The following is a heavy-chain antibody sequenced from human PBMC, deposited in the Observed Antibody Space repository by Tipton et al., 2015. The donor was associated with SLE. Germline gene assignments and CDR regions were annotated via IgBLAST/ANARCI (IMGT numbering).Heavy chain of an antibody. CDR2: IYYSGST. D-gene: IGHD5-12*01. Sequence: TLSLTCTVSGGSISSYYWSWIRQPPGKGLEWIGYIYYSGSTNYNPSLKSRVTISVGTSKNQFSLKLSSVTAADTAVDYCARRLTRYSGYDYFDYWGQGTLVTVSS. J-gene: IGHJ4*02. CDR1: GGSISSYY. CDR3: ARRLTRYSGYDYFDY. V-gene: IGHV4-59*08.